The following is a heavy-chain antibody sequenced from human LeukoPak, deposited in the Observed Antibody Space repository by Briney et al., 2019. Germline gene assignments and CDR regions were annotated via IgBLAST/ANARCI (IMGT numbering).Heavy chain of an antibody. CDR3: ARKFSSSWSPSDYGMDV. CDR2: ISSSSSTI. D-gene: IGHD6-13*01. CDR1: GFTFSSYS. J-gene: IGHJ6*02. Sequence: PGGSLRLSCAASGFTFSSYSMNWVRQAPGKGLEWVSYISSSSSTIYYADSVKGRFTISRDNAKNSLYLQMNSLRAEDTAVYYCARKFSSSWSPSDYGMDVWGQGTTVTVSS. V-gene: IGHV3-48*01.